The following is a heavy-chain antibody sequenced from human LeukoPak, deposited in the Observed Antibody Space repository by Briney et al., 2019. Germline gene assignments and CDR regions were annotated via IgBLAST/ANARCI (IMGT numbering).Heavy chain of an antibody. CDR2: IKSKTDGGTT. J-gene: IGHJ4*02. D-gene: IGHD3-10*01. V-gene: IGHV3-15*01. CDR3: TTDGLLLWFGELWARRDY. CDR1: GFTFSNAW. Sequence: KTGGSLGLSCAASGFTFSNAWMSWVRQAPGKGLEWVGRIKSKTDGGTTDYAAPVKGRFTISRDDSKNTLYLQMNSLKTEDTAVYYCTTDGLLLWFGELWARRDYWGQGTLVTVSS.